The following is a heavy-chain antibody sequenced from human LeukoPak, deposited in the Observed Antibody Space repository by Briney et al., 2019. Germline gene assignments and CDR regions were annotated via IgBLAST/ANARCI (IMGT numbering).Heavy chain of an antibody. J-gene: IGHJ2*01. D-gene: IGHD4-17*01. CDR2: ISSSSSTI. V-gene: IGHV3-48*02. CDR3: ARTVTTYWYFDL. CDR1: GFTFSSYS. Sequence: PGGSLRLSCAASGFTFSSYSMNWVRQAPGKGLEWVSYISSSSSTIYYADSVKGRFTISRDNAKNSLYLQMNSLTDEDTAVYYCARTVTTYWYFDLWGRGTLVTVSS.